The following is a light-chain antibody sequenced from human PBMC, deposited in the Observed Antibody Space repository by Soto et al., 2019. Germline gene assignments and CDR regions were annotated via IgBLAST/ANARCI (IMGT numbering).Light chain of an antibody. V-gene: IGKV3-20*01. J-gene: IGKJ2*01. CDR3: QQCGNSPYT. Sequence: EIVLTQSPGTLSLSPGERATLSCRASQSVSSSYLAWYQQKPGQTPRLLIYGASSRATGIPDRFSGSGSGTDFTLTISRMEPEDFAVYYCQQCGNSPYTVGQGTKLDIK. CDR1: QSVSSSY. CDR2: GAS.